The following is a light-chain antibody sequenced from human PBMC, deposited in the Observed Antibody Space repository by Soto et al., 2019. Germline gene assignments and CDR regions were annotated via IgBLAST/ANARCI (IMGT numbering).Light chain of an antibody. CDR2: GAS. Sequence: EIEMTQSPGTLSLSPEQRATLSCRASQSVSSSSLAWYQQKPGQPPRLLIFGASSRATGIPDRFSGSGSGTDFTLTIDSLEPEDFAVYFCQHYGDSRTFGQGTKVDIK. V-gene: IGKV3-20*01. J-gene: IGKJ1*01. CDR1: QSVSSSS. CDR3: QHYGDSRT.